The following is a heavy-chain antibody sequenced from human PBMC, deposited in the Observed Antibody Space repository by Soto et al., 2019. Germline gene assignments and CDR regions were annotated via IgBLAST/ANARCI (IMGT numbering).Heavy chain of an antibody. V-gene: IGHV3-33*01. D-gene: IGHD6-13*01. CDR3: ARDNSSSWYGQTNWFDP. CDR2: IWYDGSNK. CDR1: GFTFSSYG. Sequence: QVPLVESVGGVVQPGRSLRLSCAASGFTFSSYGMHWVRQAPGKGLEWVAVIWYDGSNKYYADSVKGRFTISRDNSKNTLDLQMTSLRAEDTAVYYCARDNSSSWYGQTNWFDPWGQGTLVNVSS. J-gene: IGHJ5*02.